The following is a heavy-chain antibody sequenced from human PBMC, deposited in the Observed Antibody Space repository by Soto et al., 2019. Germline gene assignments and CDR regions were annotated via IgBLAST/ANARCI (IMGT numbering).Heavy chain of an antibody. CDR1: GFTVSSNY. D-gene: IGHD5-12*01. CDR2: IYSGGST. J-gene: IGHJ6*03. Sequence: EVQLVESGGGLVQPGGSLRLSCAASGFTVSSNYMSWVRQAPGKGLEWVSVIYSGGSTYYADSVKGRFTISRDNSKNTLYLQMNSLRAEDTAVYYCARASGYDFCYFYMDVSGKGTTVTVSS. CDR3: ARASGYDFCYFYMDV. V-gene: IGHV3-66*01.